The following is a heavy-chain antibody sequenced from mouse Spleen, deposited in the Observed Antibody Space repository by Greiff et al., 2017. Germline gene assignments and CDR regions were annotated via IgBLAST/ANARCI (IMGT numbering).Heavy chain of an antibody. CDR2: IDPSDSET. CDR3: ARQDDYFYFDY. J-gene: IGHJ2*01. V-gene: IGHV1-52*01. CDR1: GYTFTSYW. D-gene: IGHD2-4*01. Sequence: VQLQQPGAELVRPGSSVKLSCKASGYTFTSYWMHWVKQRPIQGLEWIGNIDPSDSETHYNQKFKDKATLTVDKSSSTAYMQLSSLTSEDSAVYYCARQDDYFYFDYWGQGTTLTVSS.